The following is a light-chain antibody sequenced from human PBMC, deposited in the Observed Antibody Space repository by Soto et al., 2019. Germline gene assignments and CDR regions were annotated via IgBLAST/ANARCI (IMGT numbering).Light chain of an antibody. CDR1: QSVSSY. V-gene: IGKV3-11*01. CDR2: DAS. J-gene: IGKJ5*01. Sequence: EIVLTQSPATLSLSPGERATLSCRASQSVSSYLAWYQQKPGQAPRLLIYDASNRATGIPARFSGSGSGTDFTLTISRVDPADFAFYYCQQYFTSPITFGQGTRLEIK. CDR3: QQYFTSPIT.